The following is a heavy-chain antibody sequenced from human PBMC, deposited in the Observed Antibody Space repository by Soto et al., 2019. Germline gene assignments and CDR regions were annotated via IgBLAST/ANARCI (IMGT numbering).Heavy chain of an antibody. V-gene: IGHV4-31*03. CDR3: ARETRSTIFGLRGRFDY. Sequence: SETLSLTCTVSGGSISSGGYYWSWIRQHPGKGLEWIGYIYDSGSTYYNPSLKSRVTIYVDTSKHQLSLKLGSVADADMAVYYCARETRSTIFGLRGRFDYWGRGTLVTVSS. D-gene: IGHD3-3*01. J-gene: IGHJ4*02. CDR1: GGSISSGGYY. CDR2: IYDSGST.